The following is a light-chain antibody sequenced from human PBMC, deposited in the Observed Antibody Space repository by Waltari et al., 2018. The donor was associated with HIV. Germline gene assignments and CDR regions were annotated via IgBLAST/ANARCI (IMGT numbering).Light chain of an antibody. CDR3: QQYKNFPLT. J-gene: IGKJ4*01. CDR1: QDISTW. Sequence: DIQMTQSPSSFSASVGARVTITCRANQDISTWVAWYQRKPEKAPQSLIYAASNLQSGVPSRFSGSGSGTNFTLVISNLQPEDFVSYYCQQYKNFPLTFGGGTKVEI. V-gene: IGKV1D-16*01. CDR2: AAS.